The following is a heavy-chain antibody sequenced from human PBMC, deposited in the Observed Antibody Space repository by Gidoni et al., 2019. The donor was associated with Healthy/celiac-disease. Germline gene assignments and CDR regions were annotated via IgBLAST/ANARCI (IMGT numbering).Heavy chain of an antibody. CDR2: IYHSGST. V-gene: IGHV4-38-2*01. CDR1: GYSISSGYY. J-gene: IGHJ6*02. Sequence: QVQLQESGPGLGKPSETLSLTCAVSGYSISSGYYWGWIRQPPGKGLEWIRSIYHSGSTYYNPSLKSRVTISVDTSKNQFSLKLSSVTAADTAVYYCARGEDSSGWFYYYYGMDVWGQGTTVTVSS. D-gene: IGHD6-19*01. CDR3: ARGEDSSGWFYYYYGMDV.